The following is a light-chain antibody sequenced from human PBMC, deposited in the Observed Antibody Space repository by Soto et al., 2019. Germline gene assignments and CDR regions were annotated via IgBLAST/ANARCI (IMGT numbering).Light chain of an antibody. CDR3: QQANSYPYT. J-gene: IGKJ2*01. Sequence: DIQMTQSPSSVSASVGDRVTITCRASQGISNWLAWYQQKAGKAPKLLIYATSTLQSGVPSRFRGSGSATEFTLTISSLKPEDVATYYCQQANSYPYTFGQGTKLEIK. V-gene: IGKV1-12*01. CDR1: QGISNW. CDR2: ATS.